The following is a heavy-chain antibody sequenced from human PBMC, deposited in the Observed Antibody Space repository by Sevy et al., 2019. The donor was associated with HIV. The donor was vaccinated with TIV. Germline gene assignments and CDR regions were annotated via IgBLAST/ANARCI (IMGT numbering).Heavy chain of an antibody. V-gene: IGHV3-13*01. CDR2: IGTAGDT. CDR1: GFTFSSYD. D-gene: IGHD3-10*01. J-gene: IGHJ5*02. CDR3: ARAYGSGATGWFDP. Sequence: GGSLRLSCAASGFTFSSYDMHWVRQATGKGLEWVSAIGTAGDTYYPGSVKGRFTISRENAKNSLYLQTNSLRAGDTAVYYCARAYGSGATGWFDPWGQGTLVTVSS.